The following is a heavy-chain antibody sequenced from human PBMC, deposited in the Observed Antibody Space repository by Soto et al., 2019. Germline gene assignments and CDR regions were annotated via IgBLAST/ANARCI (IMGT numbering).Heavy chain of an antibody. CDR1: GASISSADYS. D-gene: IGHD3-16*01. J-gene: IGHJ4*02. V-gene: IGHV4-39*01. CDR3: ARHCPQGDGIKKGFDY. Sequence: PSETLSLTCTVSGASISSADYSWGWIRQPPGKGLEYIGSIYYTGNTYYNSSLMSRVTISLDTSKNQFSLQLTSVTAADTAVYYCARHCPQGDGIKKGFDYWGQGTLVTVSS. CDR2: IYYTGNT.